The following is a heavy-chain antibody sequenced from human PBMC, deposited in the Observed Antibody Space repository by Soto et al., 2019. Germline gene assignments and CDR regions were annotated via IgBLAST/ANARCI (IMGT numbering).Heavy chain of an antibody. D-gene: IGHD2-15*01. CDR2: IYHSGST. CDR1: GGSISRGGYS. CDR3: ARGQVVAAQH. J-gene: IGHJ4*02. V-gene: IGHV4-30-2*01. Sequence: ASETLSLTCTVSGGSISRGGYSWSWIRQPPGKGLEWIGYIYHSGSTYYNPSLKSRVTISVDRSKNQFSLKLSSVTAADTAVYYCARGQVVAAQHWGQGTLVTVSS.